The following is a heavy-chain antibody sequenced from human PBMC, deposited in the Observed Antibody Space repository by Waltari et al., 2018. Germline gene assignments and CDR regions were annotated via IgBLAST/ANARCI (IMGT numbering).Heavy chain of an antibody. Sequence: EVQLVESGGGLIQPGGSLRLSCEVSGFTFSNYWMHWVRQVPGKGLVWVSRIKHDGTGTIYADSVQGRFTISRDNAENTLYLQINSLRGEDTAIYYCGRGYNDRRLDYWGQGTLVTVSS. D-gene: IGHD3-22*01. V-gene: IGHV3-74*01. CDR2: IKHDGTGT. CDR3: GRGYNDRRLDY. CDR1: GFTFSNYW. J-gene: IGHJ4*02.